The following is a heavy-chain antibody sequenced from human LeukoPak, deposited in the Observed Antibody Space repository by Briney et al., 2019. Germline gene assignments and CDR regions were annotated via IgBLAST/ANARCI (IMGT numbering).Heavy chain of an antibody. Sequence: GGSLRLSCAASGFTFSTFAMIWVRQAPGEGLEWVSGISPNGVITYYADSVKGRFTISRDNSKGTVYLQMNSLRPEDTAVYYCAKDDAWLQYGNWGRGTLVTVSS. D-gene: IGHD5-24*01. CDR1: GFTFSTFA. J-gene: IGHJ4*02. V-gene: IGHV3-23*01. CDR2: ISPNGVIT. CDR3: AKDDAWLQYGN.